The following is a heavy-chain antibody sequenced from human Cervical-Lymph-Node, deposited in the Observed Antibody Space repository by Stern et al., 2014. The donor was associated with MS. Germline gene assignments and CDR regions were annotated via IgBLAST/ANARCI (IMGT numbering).Heavy chain of an antibody. Sequence: VQLVESGPGLVKPSETLSLTCTVSGGSVSSDAYYWSWIRQSPGKGLEWIGYIYYSGSSSSNPSLQRRVTMSVDTSKNQFSLRLTSVTAADTAVYYCGKQVREWGRGTLVTVSS. CDR3: GKQVRE. J-gene: IGHJ4*02. CDR1: GGSVSSDAYY. V-gene: IGHV4-61*08. CDR2: IYYSGSS.